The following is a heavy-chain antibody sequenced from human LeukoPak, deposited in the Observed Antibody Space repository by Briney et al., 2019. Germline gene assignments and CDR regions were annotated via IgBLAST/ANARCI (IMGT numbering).Heavy chain of an antibody. CDR2: ISGSGGST. Sequence: PGGSLRLSCAASVFTFSSYAMSWVRQAPGKGLEWVSAISGSGGSTYYADSVKGRFTISRDNSKNTLYLQMNSLRAEDTAVYYCAKWHWKYVGLGYWGQGTLVTVSS. CDR1: VFTFSSYA. D-gene: IGHD1-7*01. V-gene: IGHV3-23*01. J-gene: IGHJ4*02. CDR3: AKWHWKYVGLGY.